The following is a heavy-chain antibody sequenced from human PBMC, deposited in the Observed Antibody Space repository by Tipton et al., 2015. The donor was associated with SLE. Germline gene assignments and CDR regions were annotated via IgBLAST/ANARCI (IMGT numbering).Heavy chain of an antibody. CDR3: ARSLPSED. V-gene: IGHV1-69*05. CDR1: GGTFSSYA. J-gene: IGHJ4*02. Sequence: QLVQSGPEVKKPGSSVKVSCKAYGGTFSSYALSWVRQAPGQGLEWMGGIIPTFGTANYAQKFQGRVTISTDESTSTAYMELTSLRSEDTAVYYCARSLPSEDWGQGTLVTVS. CDR2: IIPTFGTA.